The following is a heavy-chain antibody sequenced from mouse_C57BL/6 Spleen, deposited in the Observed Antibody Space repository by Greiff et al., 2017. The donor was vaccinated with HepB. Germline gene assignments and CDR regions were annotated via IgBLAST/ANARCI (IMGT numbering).Heavy chain of an antibody. CDR3: ARDSAQVPSAMDY. CDR2: ISDGGSYT. V-gene: IGHV5-4*01. CDR1: GFTFSSYA. D-gene: IGHD3-2*02. Sequence: EVKLVESGGGLVKPGGSLKLSCAASGFTFSSYAMSWVRQTPEKRLEWVATISDGGSYTYYPDNVKGRFTISIDNAKNNLYLQISHLKSEDTAMYYCARDSAQVPSAMDYWGQGTSVTVSS. J-gene: IGHJ4*01.